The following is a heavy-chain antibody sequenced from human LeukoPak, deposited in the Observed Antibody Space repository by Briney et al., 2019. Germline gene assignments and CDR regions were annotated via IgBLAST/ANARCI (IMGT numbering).Heavy chain of an antibody. J-gene: IGHJ4*02. D-gene: IGHD3-3*01. V-gene: IGHV3-48*04. CDR2: ISSSGSTI. CDR1: GYTFSRHG. CDR3: ARVIDYDFWSGYFDY. Sequence: QAGGSLRLSCAASGYTFSRHGIHWVRQAPGKGLEWVSYISSSGSTIYYADSVKGRFTISRDNAKNSLYLQMNSLRAEDTAVYYCARVIDYDFWSGYFDYWGQGTLVTVSS.